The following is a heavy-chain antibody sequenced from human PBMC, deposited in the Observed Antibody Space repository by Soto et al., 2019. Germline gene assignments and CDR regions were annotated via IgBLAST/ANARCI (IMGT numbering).Heavy chain of an antibody. CDR2: IYYGGST. D-gene: IGHD5-18*01. CDR1: GGSIGSGGYY. J-gene: IGHJ4*02. CDR3: ARAPLRYSYGSLDY. V-gene: IGHV4-31*03. Sequence: SETLSLTCTVSGGSIGSGGYYWSWIRQHPGKGLEWIGYIYYGGSTYYNPSLRSRVTISVDTSKNQFSLKLSSVTAADTAVYYCARAPLRYSYGSLDYCGQGTLVTVSS.